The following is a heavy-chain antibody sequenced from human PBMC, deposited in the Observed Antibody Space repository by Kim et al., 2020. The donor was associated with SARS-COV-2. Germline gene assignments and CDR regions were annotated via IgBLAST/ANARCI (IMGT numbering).Heavy chain of an antibody. V-gene: IGHV4-39*01. CDR1: GGSISSSSYY. CDR2: IYYSGST. D-gene: IGHD6-13*01. CDR3: ARRPYSSSWYFAFDI. J-gene: IGHJ3*02. Sequence: SETLSLTCTVSGGSISSSSYYWGWIRQPPGKGLEWIGSIYYSGSTYYNPSLKSRVTISVDTSKNQFPLKLSSVTAADTAVYYCARRPYSSSWYFAFDIWGQGTMVTVSS.